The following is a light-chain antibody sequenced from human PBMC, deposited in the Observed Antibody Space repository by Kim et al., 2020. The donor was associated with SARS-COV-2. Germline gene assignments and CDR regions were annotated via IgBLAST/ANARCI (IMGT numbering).Light chain of an antibody. Sequence: SYELTQPPSVSVSPGQTARITCSGDALPKQYAYWYQQKPGQAPVLVLYKDSERPSGIPERFSGSSSGTTVTLTISGVQAEDEADYYCQSADSSGTYQVFG. J-gene: IGLJ1*01. CDR2: KDS. CDR3: QSADSSGTYQV. CDR1: ALPKQY. V-gene: IGLV3-25*03.